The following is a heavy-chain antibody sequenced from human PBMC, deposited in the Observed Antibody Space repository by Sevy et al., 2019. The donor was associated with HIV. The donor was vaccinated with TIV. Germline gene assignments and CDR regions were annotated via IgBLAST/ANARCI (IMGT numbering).Heavy chain of an antibody. Sequence: GGSLRLSCAASGFTFSSYAMHWVRQAPGKGLEWVAVISYDGSNKYYADSVKGRFTISRDNSKNTLYLQMNSLRAEDTAVYYCARGGGDWSVDYWGQGILVTVSS. V-gene: IGHV3-30-3*01. CDR2: ISYDGSNK. J-gene: IGHJ4*02. CDR3: ARGGGDWSVDY. CDR1: GFTFSSYA. D-gene: IGHD2-21*02.